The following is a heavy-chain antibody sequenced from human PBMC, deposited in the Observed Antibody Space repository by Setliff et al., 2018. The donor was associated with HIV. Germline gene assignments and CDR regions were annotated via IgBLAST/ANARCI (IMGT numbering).Heavy chain of an antibody. D-gene: IGHD5-12*01. CDR1: GYTFTGHY. CDR3: ARDANYGSSGYDREYFDY. J-gene: IGHJ4*02. CDR2: IDPHTGGP. Sequence: ASVKVSCKASGYTFTGHYMHWVRQAPGQGLQWMGWIDPHTGGPQYSQKFLGRVTMTRDTSISTVYMELTSLRSDDTAIYYCARDANYGSSGYDREYFDYWVQGTLVTVSS. V-gene: IGHV1-2*02.